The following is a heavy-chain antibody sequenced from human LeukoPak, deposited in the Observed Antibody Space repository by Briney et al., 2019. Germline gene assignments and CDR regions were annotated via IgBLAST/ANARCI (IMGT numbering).Heavy chain of an antibody. V-gene: IGHV3-30*04. CDR2: ISYDGSNK. D-gene: IGHD3-10*01. Sequence: SGGSLRLSCAASGFTFSSYAMHWVRQAPGKGLEWVAVISYDGSNKYYADSVKGRFTISRDNSKNTLYLQMNSLRDEDTAVYYCAKDYSKTSYYGSGTYYRPNWFDPWGQGTLVTVSS. CDR1: GFTFSSYA. CDR3: AKDYSKTSYYGSGTYYRPNWFDP. J-gene: IGHJ5*02.